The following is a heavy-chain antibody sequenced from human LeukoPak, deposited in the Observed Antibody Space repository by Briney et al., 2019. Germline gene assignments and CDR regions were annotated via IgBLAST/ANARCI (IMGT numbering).Heavy chain of an antibody. V-gene: IGHV3-21*01. D-gene: IGHD4-17*01. Sequence: GGSLRLSCAASGFTFSSYSMNWVRQAPGKGLEWVSSISSSSSYIYYADSVKGRFSISRDNAKNSLYLQMNSLRAEDTAVYYCARGYYGDPSQVYYFDYWGQGTLVTVSS. J-gene: IGHJ4*02. CDR1: GFTFSSYS. CDR2: ISSSSSYI. CDR3: ARGYYGDPSQVYYFDY.